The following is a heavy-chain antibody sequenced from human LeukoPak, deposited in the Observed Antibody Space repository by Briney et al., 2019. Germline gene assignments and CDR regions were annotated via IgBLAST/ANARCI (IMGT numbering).Heavy chain of an antibody. CDR3: ARTYYDIFTGLDPFPYAFDI. J-gene: IGHJ3*02. V-gene: IGHV3-48*03. Sequence: GGSLRLSCAASGFTFSSYEMNWVRQAPGKGLEWVSYISSSGSTIYYADSVKGRFTISRDNAKNSLYLQMNSLRAEDTAVYYCARTYYDIFTGLDPFPYAFDIWGQGTMVTVSS. D-gene: IGHD3-9*01. CDR2: ISSSGSTI. CDR1: GFTFSSYE.